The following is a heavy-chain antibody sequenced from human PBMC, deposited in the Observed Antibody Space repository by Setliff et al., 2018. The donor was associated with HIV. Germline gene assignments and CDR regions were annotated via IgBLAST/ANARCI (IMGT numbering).Heavy chain of an antibody. J-gene: IGHJ4*02. V-gene: IGHV1-3*01. CDR1: GYTFHYYD. CDR3: ASPMFYDGKVV. D-gene: IGHD3-22*01. CDR2: ITAGNGDP. Sequence: GASVKVSCKASGYTFHYYDIHWVRQAPGQGLEWMGRITAGNGDPKYSQKFQDRVTLTSDMSANTVYMDLTTLRSEDTAVYYCASPMFYDGKVVWGQGTPVTVSS.